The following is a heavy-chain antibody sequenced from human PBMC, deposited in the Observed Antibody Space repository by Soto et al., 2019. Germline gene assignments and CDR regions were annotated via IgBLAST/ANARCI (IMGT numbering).Heavy chain of an antibody. J-gene: IGHJ4*02. V-gene: IGHV4-59*01. Sequence: PSETLSLTCTVSGDSISGYYWSWIRQPPGKGLEWIGFIYYTGSTNYNPSLKSRVTMSVDTSKNQFSLKLGSVTAADTAVYFCAKYRRTDAEGYTFEYWGQGALVTVS. CDR3: AKYRRTDAEGYTFEY. CDR2: IYYTGST. D-gene: IGHD6-13*01. CDR1: GDSISGYY.